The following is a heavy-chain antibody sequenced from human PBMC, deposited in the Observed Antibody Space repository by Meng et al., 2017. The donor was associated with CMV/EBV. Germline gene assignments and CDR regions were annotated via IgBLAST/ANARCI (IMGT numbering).Heavy chain of an antibody. CDR2: IKSKTDGGTT. J-gene: IGHJ4*01. D-gene: IGHD3-10*01. V-gene: IGHV3-15*01. Sequence: GGSLRLSCAASGFTFSNAWMSWVRQAPGKGLEWVGRIKSKTDGGTTDYAAPVKGRFTISRDNSKNTVNLQMNSLRAEDTAVYYCTKDSGRGGHLWFRGVDYWGHGTLVTVSS. CDR3: TKDSGRGGHLWFRGVDY. CDR1: GFTFSNAW.